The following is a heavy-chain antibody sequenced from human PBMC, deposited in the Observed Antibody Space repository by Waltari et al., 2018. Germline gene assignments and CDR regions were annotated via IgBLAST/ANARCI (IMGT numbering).Heavy chain of an antibody. CDR1: GYSIDRGYF. CDR2: IFHAGFT. CDR3: ARAPGVAAAAYFDY. V-gene: IGHV4-38-2*01. Sequence: QVQLQESGPGLVKPSETLSLTCDVSGYSIDRGYFWGWVRQPPGKGLDGIGTIFHAGFTYYTPSLRGGVSMSVDTSKNQFSLSLSSVTAADTAVYYCARAPGVAAAAYFDYWGQGILVTVSS. J-gene: IGHJ4*02. D-gene: IGHD6-13*01.